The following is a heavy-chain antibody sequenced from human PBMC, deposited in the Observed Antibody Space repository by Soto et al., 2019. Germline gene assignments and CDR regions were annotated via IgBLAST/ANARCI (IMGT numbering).Heavy chain of an antibody. D-gene: IGHD3-16*01. CDR1: GGTFNSYT. J-gene: IGHJ3*01. CDR2: IIPILGLT. V-gene: IGHV1-69*02. Sequence: QVQLVQSGAELKKPGSSVKVSCKPSGGTFNSYTFGWVRQAPGQGLEWVGRIIPILGLTNNAQKFQGRLTVTADKSTATAYMELSSLRSEDTAIYYCARQSPGAGDRAFDLWGQGTMVTVSS. CDR3: ARQSPGAGDRAFDL.